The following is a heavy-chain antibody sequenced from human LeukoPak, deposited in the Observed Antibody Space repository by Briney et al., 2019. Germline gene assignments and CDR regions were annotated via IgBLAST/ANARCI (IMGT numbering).Heavy chain of an antibody. CDR3: ARMTTGHDC. Sequence: PSETLSLTCGVSGTSFSSYYWSWIRQTPGKGLEWIGEVHHSGYTNMNPSLKSRVTISVDTSKNHFSLRMSTVTAADTAVYFCARMTTGHDCWGQGTLVTVSS. V-gene: IGHV4-34*01. D-gene: IGHD4-17*01. J-gene: IGHJ4*02. CDR2: VHHSGYT. CDR1: GTSFSSYY.